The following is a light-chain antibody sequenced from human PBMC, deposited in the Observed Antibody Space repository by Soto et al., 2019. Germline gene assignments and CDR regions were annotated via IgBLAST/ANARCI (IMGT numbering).Light chain of an antibody. Sequence: EIVLTQSPATLSSSPWERATLSCRASQTVSSKLAWYQHKPGQAPRLLIYDTSNRATGIPDRFSGSGSGTDFALTISGLEPEDFAVYYCQQYGDSPWTFGHGTKVDIK. CDR2: DTS. CDR3: QQYGDSPWT. CDR1: QTVSSK. J-gene: IGKJ1*01. V-gene: IGKV3-20*01.